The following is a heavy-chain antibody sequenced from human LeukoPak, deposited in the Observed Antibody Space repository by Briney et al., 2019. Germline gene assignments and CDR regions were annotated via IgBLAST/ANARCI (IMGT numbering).Heavy chain of an antibody. Sequence: GGSLRLSCAASGFTVSSNYMSWVRQAPGKGLEWVSVIYSGGSTYYADSVKGRFTISRDNAKNSLYLQMNSLRAEDTAVYYCARGRKREFDYWGQGTLVTVSS. CDR2: IYSGGST. D-gene: IGHD1-14*01. V-gene: IGHV3-53*01. CDR1: GFTVSSNY. CDR3: ARGRKREFDY. J-gene: IGHJ4*02.